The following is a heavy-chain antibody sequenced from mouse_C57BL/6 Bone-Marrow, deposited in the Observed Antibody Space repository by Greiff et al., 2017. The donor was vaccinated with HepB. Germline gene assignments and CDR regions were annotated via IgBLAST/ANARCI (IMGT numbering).Heavy chain of an antibody. V-gene: IGHV1-15*01. CDR3: TRPDFHGSSWGY. CDR1: GYTCTDYE. D-gene: IGHD1-1*01. J-gene: IGHJ2*01. Sequence: VQLQQSGAELVRPGASVTLRCKASGYTCTDYEMHWVKQTPVHGLEWIGAIDPETGGTAYNQKFKGKAILTADKSSSTAYMGLRSLTSEDSAVYYCTRPDFHGSSWGYWGQGTTPTVSS. CDR2: IDPETGGT.